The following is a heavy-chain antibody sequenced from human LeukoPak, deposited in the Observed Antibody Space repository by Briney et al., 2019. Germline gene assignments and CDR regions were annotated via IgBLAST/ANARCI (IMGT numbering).Heavy chain of an antibody. CDR1: GFTVSSNY. CDR2: IYSGGST. CDR3: ARDAGGWLDAFDI. J-gene: IGHJ3*02. V-gene: IGHV3-53*01. Sequence: VGSLLNSCAASGFTVSSNYNSWVRQAPGKGLEWVSIIYSGGSTYYADSEEGLFTISRGNSKNTLYLQMNSLRAEDTAVYYCARDAGGWLDAFDIWGQGPVFTVTS. D-gene: IGHD6-19*01.